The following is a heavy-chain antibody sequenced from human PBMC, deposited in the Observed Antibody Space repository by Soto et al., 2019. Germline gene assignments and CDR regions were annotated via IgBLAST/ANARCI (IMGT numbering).Heavy chain of an antibody. CDR1: GGTFSSYT. CDR2: IIPILGIA. CDR3: ARGGYYDILTGHYYYYMDV. Sequence: QVQLVQSGAEVQKPGSSVKVSCKASGGTFSSYTISWVRQAPGQGLEWMGRIIPILGIANYAQKFQGRVTITADKSTSTAYMELSSLRSEDTAVYYCARGGYYDILTGHYYYYMDVWGKGTTVTVSS. J-gene: IGHJ6*03. D-gene: IGHD3-9*01. V-gene: IGHV1-69*02.